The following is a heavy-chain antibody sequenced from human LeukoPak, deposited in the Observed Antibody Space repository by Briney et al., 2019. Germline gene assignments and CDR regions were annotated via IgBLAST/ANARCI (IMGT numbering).Heavy chain of an antibody. D-gene: IGHD6-6*01. CDR3: ARGPSRQRQLDFDY. V-gene: IGHV1-2*02. Sequence: ASVKVSCKASGYTFTGYYMHWVRQAPGQGLEWMGWINPNSGGTNYAQKLQGRVTMTTDTSTSTAYMELRSLRSDDTAVYYCARGPSRQRQLDFDYWGQGTLVTVSS. J-gene: IGHJ4*02. CDR1: GYTFTGYY. CDR2: INPNSGGT.